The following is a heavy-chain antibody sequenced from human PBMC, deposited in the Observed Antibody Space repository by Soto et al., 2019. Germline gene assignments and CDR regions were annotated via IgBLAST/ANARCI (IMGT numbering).Heavy chain of an antibody. J-gene: IGHJ4*01. Sequence: QVQLVQSGAEVKKPGSSVKVSCKASGGTFSSYAFSWVRQAPGQGLEWMGGFIPIFGTANYTQNFQGRVTITADESESTGYMALSSLRSEDTAVYYCASGTVLERQWLTRGIDYWGQGTLVTVS. CDR3: ASGTVLERQWLTRGIDY. V-gene: IGHV1-69*12. CDR2: FIPIFGTA. D-gene: IGHD6-19*01. CDR1: GGTFSSYA.